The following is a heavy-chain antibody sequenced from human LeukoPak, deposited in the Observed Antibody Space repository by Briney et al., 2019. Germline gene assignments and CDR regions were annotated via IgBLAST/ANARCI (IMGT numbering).Heavy chain of an antibody. Sequence: PGRSLRLSCAASGFTFRSHGMHWVRQAPGKGLEWVAVIWYAGSNAYYADSVKGRFTISRDNSKNTLYLQMNSLRAEDTAVYYCAKDGDYRFDYWGQGTLVTVSS. D-gene: IGHD4-17*01. J-gene: IGHJ4*02. V-gene: IGHV3-33*06. CDR3: AKDGDYRFDY. CDR1: GFTFRSHG. CDR2: IWYAGSNA.